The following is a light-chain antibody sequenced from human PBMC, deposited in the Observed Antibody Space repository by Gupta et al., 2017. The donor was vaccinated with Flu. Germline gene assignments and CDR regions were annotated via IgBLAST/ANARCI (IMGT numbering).Light chain of an antibody. CDR1: SLSTSY. CDR3: NSQENTDNNKLV. J-gene: IGLJ2*01. CDR2: DKN. Sequence: SSALTQDPAVSVAFGPTVRITCPGDSLSTSYASWYQQKPGQDPVLVIYDKNIRPSGIPDRISSSSSGTTAALTITGAPAEEEADYYCNSQENTDNNKLVFGGGTKLTVL. V-gene: IGLV3-19*01.